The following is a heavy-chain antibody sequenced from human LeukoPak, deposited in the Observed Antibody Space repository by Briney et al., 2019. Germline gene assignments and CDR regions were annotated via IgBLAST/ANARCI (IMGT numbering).Heavy chain of an antibody. CDR2: ISSSGSTI. V-gene: IGHV3-48*03. CDR1: GFTFSSYE. J-gene: IGHJ4*02. CDR3: ARDTNYYYDSSGRVDFDY. D-gene: IGHD3-22*01. Sequence: GGSLRLSCAASGFTFSSYEMNWVRQAPGKGLEWVSYISSSGSTIYYADSVKGRFTISSDNAKNSLYLQMNSLRAEDMAVYYCARDTNYYYDSSGRVDFDYWGQGTLVTVSS.